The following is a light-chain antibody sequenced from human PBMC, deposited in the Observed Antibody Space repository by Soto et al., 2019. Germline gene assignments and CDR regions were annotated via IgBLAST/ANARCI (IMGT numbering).Light chain of an antibody. V-gene: IGLV2-14*01. J-gene: IGLJ1*01. Sequence: QSVLTQPASVSGSPGQSITISCTGTSSDVGASAYVSWYQQFPGNVPRLLIYKVTNRPSGVSYRFSGSKSGNTASLTISGLQAEDEADYFCTSSTTGSLYVFGTGTKLTVL. CDR2: KVT. CDR1: SSDVGASAY. CDR3: TSSTTGSLYV.